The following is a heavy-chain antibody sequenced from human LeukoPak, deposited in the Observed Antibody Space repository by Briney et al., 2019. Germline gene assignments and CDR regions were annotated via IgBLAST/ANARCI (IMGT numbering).Heavy chain of an antibody. J-gene: IGHJ4*02. D-gene: IGHD6-19*01. CDR3: ARDKSRVEVAGRAYYFDY. V-gene: IGHV3-11*04. CDR2: ISSSSSTI. CDR1: GLTFSDYY. Sequence: GGSLRLSCAASGLTFSDYYMSWIRQAPGKGLEWVSYISSSSSTIYYAESVKGRFTISRDNAKNSLYLQMNSLRAEDTAVYYCARDKSRVEVAGRAYYFDYWGRGTLVTVSS.